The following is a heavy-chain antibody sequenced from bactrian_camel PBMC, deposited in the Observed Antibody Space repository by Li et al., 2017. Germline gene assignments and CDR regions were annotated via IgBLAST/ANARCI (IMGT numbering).Heavy chain of an antibody. CDR2: INRGGDST. D-gene: IGHD4*01. CDR3: AATWIFSRGWDFPNFGH. CDR1: GFTFRNYV. J-gene: IGHJ6*01. Sequence: QLVESGGGLVETGRSLRLSCTASGFTFRNYVMDWVRQAPGKGLEWVSGINRGGDSTDYAASVKGRFTISRDNAKNTVYLELRSLENEDTARYYCAATWIFSRGWDFPNFGHWGQGTQVTVS. V-gene: IGHV3S25*01.